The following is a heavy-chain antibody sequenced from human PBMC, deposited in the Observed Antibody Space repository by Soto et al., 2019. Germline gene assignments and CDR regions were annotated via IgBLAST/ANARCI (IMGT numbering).Heavy chain of an antibody. V-gene: IGHV3-23*01. D-gene: IGHD3-10*01. CDR3: AKVPNYYGSGSSDYFDY. J-gene: IGHJ4*02. Sequence: LSCAASGFTFSSYAMSWVRQAPGKGLEWVSGISGSGGSTYYADSVKGRFTISRDNSRNTLYLQMISLRAEDTAIYYCAKVPNYYGSGSSDYFDYWGQGTLVTVSS. CDR1: GFTFSSYA. CDR2: ISGSGGST.